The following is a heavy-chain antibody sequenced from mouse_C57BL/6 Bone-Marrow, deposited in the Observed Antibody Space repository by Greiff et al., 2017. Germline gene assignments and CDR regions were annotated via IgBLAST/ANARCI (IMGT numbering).Heavy chain of an antibody. Sequence: QVQLQQSGAELAKPGASVKLSCKASGYTFTSYWMHWVKQRPGQGLEWIGYINPSSGYTKYNQKFKDKATLTADKTSSTAYMQLSSLTYEDSAVFYCAATMVTTSYWGQGTTLTVSS. V-gene: IGHV1-7*01. CDR1: GYTFTSYW. CDR3: AATMVTTSY. J-gene: IGHJ2*01. D-gene: IGHD2-2*01. CDR2: INPSSGYT.